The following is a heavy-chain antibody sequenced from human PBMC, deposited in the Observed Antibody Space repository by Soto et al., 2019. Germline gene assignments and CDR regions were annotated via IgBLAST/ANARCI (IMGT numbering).Heavy chain of an antibody. CDR2: INAVTGAT. D-gene: IGHD3-10*01. Sequence: ASVKVACKASGYIFTAYAMFWVRQAPGQGLEWMGWINAVTGATSYSQKLQGRVTITRDTSASTVFMELSSLRSEDTAVYYCAGEDGSGASYRAFRRWGKGTMITV. CDR1: GYIFTAYA. CDR3: AGEDGSGASYRAFRR. V-gene: IGHV1-3*01. J-gene: IGHJ3*01.